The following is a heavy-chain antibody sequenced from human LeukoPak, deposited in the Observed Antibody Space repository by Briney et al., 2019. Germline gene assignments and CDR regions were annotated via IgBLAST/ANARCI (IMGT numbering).Heavy chain of an antibody. D-gene: IGHD6-13*01. CDR3: ATDTTYSSSWYK. J-gene: IGHJ4*02. CDR1: GFTFSSYG. Sequence: GGSLRLSCAASGFTFSSYGMHWVRQAPGKGLEGVAFIRYDGSNKYYADSVKGRFTISRDNSKNTLYLQMNSLRAEDTAVYYCATDTTYSSSWYKWGQGTLVTVSS. V-gene: IGHV3-30*02. CDR2: IRYDGSNK.